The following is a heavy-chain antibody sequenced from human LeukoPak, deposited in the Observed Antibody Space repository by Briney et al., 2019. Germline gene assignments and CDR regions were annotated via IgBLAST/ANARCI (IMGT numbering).Heavy chain of an antibody. V-gene: IGHV1-2*02. D-gene: IGHD3-22*01. CDR2: INPNSGRT. CDR3: ARGLDYYDSSGYYLY. CDR1: AYTFTGYC. Sequence: SMKLSCQASAYTFTGYCMHCVRQPPGQGLEWMGWINPNSGRTNYAQKFQGRVTMTRDTSISTAYMELSRLRSDDTAVYYCARGLDYYDSSGYYLYWGQGTLVSVSS. J-gene: IGHJ4*02.